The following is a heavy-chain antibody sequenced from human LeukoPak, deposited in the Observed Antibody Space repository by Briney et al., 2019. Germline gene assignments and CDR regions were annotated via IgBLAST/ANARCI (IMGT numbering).Heavy chain of an antibody. CDR1: GFTFSSYA. Sequence: GGSLRLPCAASGFTFSSYAMSWVRQAPGKGLEWVSAISGGGGSTYYADSVKGRFTISRDNSKNTLYLQMNSLRAEDTAVYYCARTVGYGDYHWFDPWGQGTLVTVSS. CDR2: ISGGGGST. D-gene: IGHD4-17*01. J-gene: IGHJ5*02. CDR3: ARTVGYGDYHWFDP. V-gene: IGHV3-23*01.